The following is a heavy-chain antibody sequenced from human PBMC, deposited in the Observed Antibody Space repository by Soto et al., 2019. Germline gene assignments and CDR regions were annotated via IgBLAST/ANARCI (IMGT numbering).Heavy chain of an antibody. CDR3: ARTDYDILTGYPRVYFDY. D-gene: IGHD3-9*01. CDR2: IIPIFGTA. J-gene: IGHJ4*02. Sequence: QVQLVQSGAEVKKPGSSVKVSCKASGGTFSSYAISWVRQAPGQGLEWMGGIIPIFGTANYAQKFQGRVTITADESTSTAYMELSSLRSEDTAVYYCARTDYDILTGYPRVYFDYWGQGTLVTVSS. CDR1: GGTFSSYA. V-gene: IGHV1-69*01.